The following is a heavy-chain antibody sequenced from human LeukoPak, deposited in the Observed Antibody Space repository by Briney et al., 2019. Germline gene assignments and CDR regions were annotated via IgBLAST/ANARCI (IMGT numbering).Heavy chain of an antibody. CDR1: GGSISSSNYY. CDR3: ARVNGSNRIFDY. D-gene: IGHD1-14*01. J-gene: IGHJ4*02. CDR2: TYYSGST. Sequence: PSETLSLTCTVSGGSISSSNYYWGWIRQPPGQGLEWIGSTYYSGSTYYNPSLKSRVTISVDTSKNQFSLKLSSVTAADTAVYYCARVNGSNRIFDYWGQGTLVTVSS. V-gene: IGHV4-39*07.